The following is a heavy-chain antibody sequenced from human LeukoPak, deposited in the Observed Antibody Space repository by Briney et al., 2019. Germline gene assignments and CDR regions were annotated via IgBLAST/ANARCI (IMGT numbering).Heavy chain of an antibody. CDR1: GFSFSSYW. CDR3: ARAIHYGDFDY. V-gene: IGHV3-74*01. Sequence: GGSLRLSCAASGFSFSSYWMHWVRQAPGKGLVWVSRLSPDGSNSFYADSVKGRFTISRDNSKNTLYLQMNYLRAEDTAVYYCARAIHYGDFDYWGQGTLDTVSS. J-gene: IGHJ4*02. CDR2: LSPDGSNS. D-gene: IGHD4-17*01.